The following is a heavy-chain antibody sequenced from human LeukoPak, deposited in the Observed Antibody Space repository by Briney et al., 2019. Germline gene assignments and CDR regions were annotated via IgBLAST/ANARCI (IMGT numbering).Heavy chain of an antibody. D-gene: IGHD3-22*01. Sequence: SETLSLTCTVSGGSISSYYWSWIRQPPGKGLEWIGYIYYSGSTNYNPSLKSRVTISVDTSKNQFSLKLSSVTAADTAVYYCARGYGDSSGYYLWGQGTLVTVSS. CDR2: IYYSGST. V-gene: IGHV4-59*12. CDR3: ARGYGDSSGYYL. J-gene: IGHJ5*02. CDR1: GGSISSYY.